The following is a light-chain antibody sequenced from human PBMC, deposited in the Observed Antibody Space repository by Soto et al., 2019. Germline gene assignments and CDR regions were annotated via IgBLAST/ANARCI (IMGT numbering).Light chain of an antibody. V-gene: IGKV3-20*01. J-gene: IGKJ4*01. CDR1: QSVSSQ. CDR3: QQYRSSPLT. Sequence: IELKKSQDTRSLYQGKTATLSCRDSQSVSSQLAWYQQKPGQAPRLLISDTSSRATGIPARFSGSGSVTDFTLTISRLEPEDFAVYYCQQYRSSPLTFGGGTKVDIK. CDR2: DTS.